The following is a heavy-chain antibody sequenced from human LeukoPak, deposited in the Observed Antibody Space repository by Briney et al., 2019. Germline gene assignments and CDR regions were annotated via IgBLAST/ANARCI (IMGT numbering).Heavy chain of an antibody. V-gene: IGHV4-59*01. CDR3: ARGRVSSSTWYSTYCYYFYMDV. CDR1: DDSITMYY. Sequence: KTSETLSLTCSVSDDSITMYYWTWIRQPPGKGLEWIGYVDHTGSTNFNPSLNGRVSISRDTTKNLFSLRLRSVTAADTAVYFCARGRVSSSTWYSTYCYYFYMDVWGKGTTVTVSS. D-gene: IGHD1-1*01. CDR2: VDHTGST. J-gene: IGHJ6*03.